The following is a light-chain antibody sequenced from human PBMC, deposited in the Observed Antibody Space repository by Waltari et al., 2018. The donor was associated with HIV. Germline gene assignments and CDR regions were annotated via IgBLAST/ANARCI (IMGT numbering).Light chain of an antibody. V-gene: IGLV7-46*01. Sequence: QAVVTQEPSLTVSPGGTVTLTCGSSTGPVNSGHHPYWFQQKSGQAPRTLIYDTFNKHSWTPARFSGSLLGGKAALTLSGAQPEDEAEYFCLLSFAGARPVVFGGGTNLTVL. CDR1: TGPVNSGHH. CDR2: DTF. CDR3: LLSFAGARPVV. J-gene: IGLJ2*01.